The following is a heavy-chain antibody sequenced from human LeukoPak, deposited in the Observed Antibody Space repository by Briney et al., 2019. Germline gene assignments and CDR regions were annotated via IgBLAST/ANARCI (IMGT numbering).Heavy chain of an antibody. V-gene: IGHV4-39*01. J-gene: IGHJ4*02. Sequence: SETLSLACTVSGGSISSSSYYWGWIRQPPGKGLEWIGSIYYSGSTYYNPSLKSRVTISVDTSKNQFSLKLSSVTAADTAVYYCARHVGSSPVFGYRGQGTLVTVSS. D-gene: IGHD6-6*01. CDR1: GGSISSSSYY. CDR3: ARHVGSSPVFGY. CDR2: IYYSGST.